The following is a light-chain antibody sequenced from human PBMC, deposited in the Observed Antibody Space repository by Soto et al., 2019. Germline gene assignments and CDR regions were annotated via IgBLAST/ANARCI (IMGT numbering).Light chain of an antibody. Sequence: DIQMTQSPSSLSASVGDRVTITCQASQDISNYLNWYQQKPGKAPKLLIYDASNLETGVPSRFSGSGSGTDFTFTISSLQPEDIATYYCQQYDKRPLTFXGGTKADIK. J-gene: IGKJ4*01. CDR3: QQYDKRPLT. CDR2: DAS. CDR1: QDISNY. V-gene: IGKV1-33*01.